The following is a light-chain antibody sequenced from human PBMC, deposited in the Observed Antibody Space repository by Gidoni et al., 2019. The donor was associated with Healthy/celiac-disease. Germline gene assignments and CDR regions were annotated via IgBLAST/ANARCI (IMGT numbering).Light chain of an antibody. Sequence: QSVLTQPPPVSGAPGQRATISCTGSSSNIGAGYDVHWYQQLPGTAPKLLIYGNSNRPSGVPDRFSGSKSGTSASLAITGLQAEDEADYYCQSYDSSLSAVVFGGGTKLTVL. CDR3: QSYDSSLSAVV. J-gene: IGLJ2*01. CDR1: SSNIGAGYD. CDR2: GNS. V-gene: IGLV1-40*01.